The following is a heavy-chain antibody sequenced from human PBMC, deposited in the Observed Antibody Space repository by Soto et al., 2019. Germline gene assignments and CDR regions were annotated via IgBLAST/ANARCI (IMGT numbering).Heavy chain of an antibody. V-gene: IGHV1-8*01. Sequence: GASVKVSCKASGYTFTSYDINWVRQATGQGPEWMGWMNPNSGNTGYAQKFQGRVTMTRNTSISTAYMELSSLRSEDTAVYYCASRVVVPAADWFDPWGQGTLVTVSS. J-gene: IGHJ5*02. CDR2: MNPNSGNT. D-gene: IGHD2-2*01. CDR3: ASRVVVPAADWFDP. CDR1: GYTFTSYD.